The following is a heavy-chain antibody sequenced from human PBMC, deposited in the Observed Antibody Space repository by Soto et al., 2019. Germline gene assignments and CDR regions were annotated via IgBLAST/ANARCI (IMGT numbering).Heavy chain of an antibody. V-gene: IGHV1-3*01. D-gene: IGHD3-9*01. CDR3: ARGGPELFYDTLTGPDY. CDR2: INAGNGNT. J-gene: IGHJ4*02. Sequence: ASVKVSCKASGYTFTSYAMHWVRQAPGQRLEWMGWINAGNGNTNYAQKLQGRVTMTTDTSTSTAYMELRSLRSDDTAVYYCARGGPELFYDTLTGPDYWGQG. CDR1: GYTFTSYA.